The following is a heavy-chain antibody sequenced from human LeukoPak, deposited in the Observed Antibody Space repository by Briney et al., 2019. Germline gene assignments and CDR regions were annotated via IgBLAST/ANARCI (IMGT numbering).Heavy chain of an antibody. CDR2: IWYDGSNK. CDR1: GFTFSSYG. J-gene: IGHJ4*02. CDR3: ARDSVGATHFDY. V-gene: IGHV3-33*01. Sequence: GGSLRLSCAASGFTFSSYGMHWVRQAPGKGLEWVAVIWYDGSNKYYADSVKGRFTISRDNSKNTLFLQMNSLRAEDTALYYCARDSVGATHFDYWGQGTLVTVSS. D-gene: IGHD1-26*01.